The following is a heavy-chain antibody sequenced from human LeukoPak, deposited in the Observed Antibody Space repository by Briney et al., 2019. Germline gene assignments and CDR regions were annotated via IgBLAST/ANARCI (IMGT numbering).Heavy chain of an antibody. CDR2: INHSGST. D-gene: IGHD6-13*01. CDR3: ASYSSSWPGGFDY. Sequence: PSETLSLTCTVSGGSISSYYWSWIRQPPGKGLEWIGEINHSGSTNYNPSLKSRVTISVDTSKNQFSLKLSSVTAADTAVYYCASYSSSWPGGFDYWGQGTLVTVSS. J-gene: IGHJ4*02. V-gene: IGHV4-34*01. CDR1: GGSISSYY.